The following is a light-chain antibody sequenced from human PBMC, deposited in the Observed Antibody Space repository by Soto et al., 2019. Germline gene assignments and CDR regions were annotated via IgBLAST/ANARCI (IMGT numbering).Light chain of an antibody. CDR3: SSYTSSSIYV. J-gene: IGLJ1*01. Sequence: QSMLTQPASVSGSPGQSITITCTGTSSDVGGYNYVSWYQQHPGKAPKLMIYDVSNRPSGVSNRFSGSKSGNTASLTISGLQAGDEADYYCSSYTSSSIYVFGTGTKVTVL. CDR2: DVS. CDR1: SSDVGGYNY. V-gene: IGLV2-14*01.